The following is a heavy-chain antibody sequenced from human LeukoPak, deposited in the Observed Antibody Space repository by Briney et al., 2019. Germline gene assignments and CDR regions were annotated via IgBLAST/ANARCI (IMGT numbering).Heavy chain of an antibody. CDR3: ARQYSGSYAFDS. CDR1: GYSFTSYW. CDR2: IYPGDSDT. V-gene: IGHV5-51*01. J-gene: IGHJ4*02. Sequence: GESLKISCKGSGYSFTSYWIGWVRQMPGKGLEWMGIIYPGDSDTRYSPSFQGHVTISVDNSISTAFLQWSSLKASDTAMYYCARQYSGSYAFDSWGQGTLVSVSS. D-gene: IGHD1-26*01.